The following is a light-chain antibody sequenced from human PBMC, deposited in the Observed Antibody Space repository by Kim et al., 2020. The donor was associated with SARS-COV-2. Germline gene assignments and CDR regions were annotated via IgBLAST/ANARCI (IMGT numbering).Light chain of an antibody. Sequence: SVTISRTGTSSDIGAYNYVSWYQQHPGKAPKLMIYEVSKRPSWVPDRFSGSKSGNTASLTVSGLQAEDEADYHCSSHAGRNKFYFFGNGTKVTVL. V-gene: IGLV2-8*01. CDR3: SSHAGRNKFYF. CDR2: EVS. J-gene: IGLJ1*01. CDR1: SSDIGAYNY.